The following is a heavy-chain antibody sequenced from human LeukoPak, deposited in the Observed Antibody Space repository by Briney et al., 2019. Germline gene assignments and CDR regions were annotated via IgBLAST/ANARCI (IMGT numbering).Heavy chain of an antibody. CDR2: ISAYNGNT. CDR1: GYTFTSYG. J-gene: IGHJ4*02. Sequence: ASVKVSCKASGYTFTSYGISWVRQAPGQGLEWMGWISAYNGNTNYAQKLQGRVTMTTDTSTSTAYMELRSLRPDDTAVYYCAREVPTTSYDILTGYYNPNFDYWGQGTLVTVSP. D-gene: IGHD3-9*01. CDR3: AREVPTTSYDILTGYYNPNFDY. V-gene: IGHV1-18*01.